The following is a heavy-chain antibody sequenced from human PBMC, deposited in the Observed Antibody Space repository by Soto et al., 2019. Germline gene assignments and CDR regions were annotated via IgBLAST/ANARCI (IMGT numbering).Heavy chain of an antibody. V-gene: IGHV4-59*01. CDR2: IYYSGST. CDR1: APSISRYS. Sequence: PETLSLTCPLSAPSISRYSSRWIRQPPGKGLEWIAYIYYSGSTNYNPALKSRVTISVDTSKNQFSLKLSSVTAADTAVYYCARPHGGSSGWDNWFDPWGQGTMVTVSS. J-gene: IGHJ5*02. CDR3: ARPHGGSSGWDNWFDP. D-gene: IGHD6-25*01.